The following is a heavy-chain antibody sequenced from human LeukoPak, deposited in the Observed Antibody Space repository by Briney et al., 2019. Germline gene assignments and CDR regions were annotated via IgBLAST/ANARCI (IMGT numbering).Heavy chain of an antibody. CDR2: IYYSGSA. CDR1: GGSISSSGYY. CDR3: ARGSQVDDFWSGYRAPLDY. D-gene: IGHD3-3*01. J-gene: IGHJ4*02. V-gene: IGHV4-39*01. Sequence: SETLSLTCTVSGGSISSSGYYWSWIRQPPGKGLEWIGAIYYSGSAYYNPSLKTQVTISVDTSKNQFSLKLSSVTAADTAVYFCARGSQVDDFWSGYRAPLDYWGQGTLVTVSS.